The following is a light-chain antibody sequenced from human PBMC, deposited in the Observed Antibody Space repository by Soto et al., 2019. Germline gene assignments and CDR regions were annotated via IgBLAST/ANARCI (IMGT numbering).Light chain of an antibody. Sequence: EIVMTQSPATLPVSPGEGGTLSCRASQSISGNLAWYQQKPGQAPRLLIYGAYTRATGIQARFSGSGSGTEFTLTIRSLESDDFAVYYCKQYENWPRTFGQGTKVDIK. V-gene: IGKV3-15*01. CDR1: QSISGN. CDR2: GAY. CDR3: KQYENWPRT. J-gene: IGKJ1*01.